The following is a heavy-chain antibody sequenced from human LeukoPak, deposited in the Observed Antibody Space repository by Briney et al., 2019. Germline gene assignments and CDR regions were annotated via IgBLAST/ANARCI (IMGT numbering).Heavy chain of an antibody. CDR2: INADGSST. V-gene: IGHV3-74*01. D-gene: IGHD3-3*01. CDR3: ARGAYYDFWSGYLYLNYYYMDV. J-gene: IGHJ6*03. Sequence: GGSLRLSCAASGFTLSSYWMHWVRQAPGKGLVWVSRINADGSSTSYADAVKGRFTISRDNAKNTLYLQMNSLRAEDTAVYYCARGAYYDFWSGYLYLNYYYMDVWGKGTTVTVSS. CDR1: GFTLSSYW.